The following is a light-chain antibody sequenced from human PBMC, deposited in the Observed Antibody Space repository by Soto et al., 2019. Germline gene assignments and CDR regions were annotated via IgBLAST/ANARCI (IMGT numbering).Light chain of an antibody. CDR2: GAY. J-gene: IGKJ1*01. CDR1: QSVRSC. V-gene: IGKV3-15*01. Sequence: EIVITQSPDTLSVSPGERATLSCRASQSVRSCLAWYQQKPGQAPRLLIYGAYNRATGIPLRFSGSGSGTEFTLTISSLQSEDSAVYYCQQCSDGWTFGQGTKVEI. CDR3: QQCSDGWT.